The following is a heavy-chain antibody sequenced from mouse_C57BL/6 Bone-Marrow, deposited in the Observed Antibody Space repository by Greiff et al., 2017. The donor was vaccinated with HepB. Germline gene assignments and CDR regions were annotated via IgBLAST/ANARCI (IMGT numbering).Heavy chain of an antibody. CDR3: AAFITTVVASYYYAMDY. D-gene: IGHD1-1*01. CDR2: IYPGSGST. V-gene: IGHV1-55*01. Sequence: VQLQQPGAELVKPGASVKMSCKASGYTFTSYWITWVKQRPGQGLEWIGDIYPGSGSTNYNEKFKSKATLTVDTSSSTAYMQLSSLTSEDSAVYYCAAFITTVVASYYYAMDYWGQGTSVTVSS. CDR1: GYTFTSYW. J-gene: IGHJ4*01.